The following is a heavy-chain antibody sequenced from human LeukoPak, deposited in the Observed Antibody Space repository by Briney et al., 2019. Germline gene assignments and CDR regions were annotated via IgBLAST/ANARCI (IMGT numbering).Heavy chain of an antibody. CDR3: ARGSPVAGLDY. V-gene: IGHV3-13*01. CDR1: GFTFSRYD. J-gene: IGHJ4*02. D-gene: IGHD6-19*01. Sequence: GGSLRLSCAASGFTFSRYDMHWVRQATGKGLEWVSAIGTAGDTYYPGSVKGRFTISRENAKNSLYLQMNSLRAGDTAVYYCARGSPVAGLDYWGQGTLVTVSS. CDR2: IGTAGDT.